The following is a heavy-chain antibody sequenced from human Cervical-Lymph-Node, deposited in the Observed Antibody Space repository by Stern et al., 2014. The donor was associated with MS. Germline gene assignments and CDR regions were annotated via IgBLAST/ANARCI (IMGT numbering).Heavy chain of an antibody. CDR1: GFTFSDSH. Sequence: VQLVESGGGLVKPGGSLRLSFAASGFTFSDSHMSWIRQAPGTGLAWVSYISDSGRTIYYADSGKGRFTISRDNDKNSRYLQWNSRRAEDTAVYYCARDGPTRSSWNYGMDVWGQGTTVAVSS. V-gene: IGHV3-11*01. J-gene: IGHJ6*02. CDR2: ISDSGRTI. D-gene: IGHD6-13*01. CDR3: ARDGPTRSSWNYGMDV.